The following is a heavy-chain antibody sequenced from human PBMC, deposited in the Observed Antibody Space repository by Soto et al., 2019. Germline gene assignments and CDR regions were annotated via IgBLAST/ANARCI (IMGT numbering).Heavy chain of an antibody. Sequence: QVQLVQSGAEVKKPGSSAKVSCKASGGTFSSYAISWVRQAPGQGLEWMGGIIPIFGTANYAQKFQGRVTITADESTSTAYMELSSLRSEDTAVYYCARDIIAAAGTRYNGMDVWGQGTTVTVSS. CDR2: IIPIFGTA. D-gene: IGHD6-13*01. V-gene: IGHV1-69*01. CDR3: ARDIIAAAGTRYNGMDV. CDR1: GGTFSSYA. J-gene: IGHJ6*02.